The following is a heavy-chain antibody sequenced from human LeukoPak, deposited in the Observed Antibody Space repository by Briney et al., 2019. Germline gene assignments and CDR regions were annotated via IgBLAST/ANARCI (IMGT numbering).Heavy chain of an antibody. CDR2: IYYTGST. Sequence: PSETLSLTCTVSGGSIGIYYWSWFRQPPGKGLEWIGYIYYTGSTNYNPSLESRVTLSVDTSKNRFSLTLTSVTAADTAVYYCARVLTGSSFSYYYYMDVWGTGTTVTVSS. CDR1: GGSIGIYY. V-gene: IGHV4-59*01. J-gene: IGHJ6*03. D-gene: IGHD3-3*02. CDR3: ARVLTGSSFSYYYYMDV.